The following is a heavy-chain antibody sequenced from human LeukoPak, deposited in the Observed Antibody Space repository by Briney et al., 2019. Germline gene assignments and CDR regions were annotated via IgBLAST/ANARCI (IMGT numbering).Heavy chain of an antibody. V-gene: IGHV1-69*04. D-gene: IGHD6-13*01. J-gene: IGHJ4*02. CDR1: GGTFSSYA. CDR3: ARTHYKEYSSSWHFDY. CDR2: IIPILGIA. Sequence: SVKVSCKASGGTFSSYAISWVRQAPGQGLEWMGRIIPILGIANYAQKFQGRVTITADKSTSTAYMELSSLRSEDTAVYYCARTHYKEYSSSWHFDYWGQGTLVTVSS.